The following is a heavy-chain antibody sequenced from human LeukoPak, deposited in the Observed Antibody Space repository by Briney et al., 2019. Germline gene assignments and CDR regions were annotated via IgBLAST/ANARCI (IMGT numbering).Heavy chain of an antibody. J-gene: IGHJ2*01. CDR3: ARGPRVSGSYGARYFDL. D-gene: IGHD1-26*01. CDR1: GFTFSSYS. CDR2: ISSSSSYI. Sequence: GGSLRLSCAASGFTFSSYSMNWVRQAPGKGLEWVSSISSSSSYIYYTDSVKGRFTISRDNAKNSLYLQMNSLRAEDTAVYYCARGPRVSGSYGARYFDLWGRGTLVTVSS. V-gene: IGHV3-21*01.